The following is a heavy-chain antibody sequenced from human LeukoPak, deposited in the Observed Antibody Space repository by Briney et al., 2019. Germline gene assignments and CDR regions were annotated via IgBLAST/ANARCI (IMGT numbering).Heavy chain of an antibody. V-gene: IGHV3-7*01. J-gene: IGHJ1*01. CDR1: GFTFSNFW. CDR3: ARDRAYYDFWSGGQYFQH. D-gene: IGHD3-3*01. CDR2: IKQDGSEK. Sequence: GGSLRLSCTASGFTFSNFWMGWVRQAPGKGLEWVANIKQDGSEKYYVDSVKGRFTISRDNAKNSLYLQMNSLRAEDTAVYYCARDRAYYDFWSGGQYFQHWGQGTLVTVSS.